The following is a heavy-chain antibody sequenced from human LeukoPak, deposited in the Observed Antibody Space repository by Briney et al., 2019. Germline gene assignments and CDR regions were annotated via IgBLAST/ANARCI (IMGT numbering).Heavy chain of an antibody. CDR1: GFTFSSYW. CDR2: INSDGSST. D-gene: IGHD6-13*01. CDR3: AKAGSSHYFDY. V-gene: IGHV3-74*01. J-gene: IGHJ4*02. Sequence: GGSLRLSCAASGFTFSSYWMHWVRHAPGKGLVWVSRINSDGSSTSYADSVKGRFTISRDNSKNTLYLQMNSLRAEDTAVYYCAKAGSSHYFDYWGQGTLVTVSS.